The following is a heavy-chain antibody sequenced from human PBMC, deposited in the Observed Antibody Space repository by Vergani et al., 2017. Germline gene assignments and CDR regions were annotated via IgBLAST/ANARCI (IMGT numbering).Heavy chain of an antibody. V-gene: IGHV3-53*01. J-gene: IGHJ4*02. CDR1: GFTVSSNY. CDR3: ARDKADGDYRLADY. Sequence: EVQLVESGGGLVQPGGSLRLSCAASGFTVSSNYMSWVRQAPGKGLEWVSVIYSGGSTYYADSVKGRFTISRDNSKNTLYLQMNSLRAEDTAVYYCARDKADGDYRLADYWGQGTLVTVSS. D-gene: IGHD4-17*01. CDR2: IYSGGST.